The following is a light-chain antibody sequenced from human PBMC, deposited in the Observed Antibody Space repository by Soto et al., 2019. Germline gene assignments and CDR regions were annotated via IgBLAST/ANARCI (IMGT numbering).Light chain of an antibody. CDR3: QQSYSRPRT. CDR2: AAS. Sequence: DIQLTQSPSFLSASVGDRVTITCRASQGITNYLAWYQHKPGKAPNLLIFAASSLQSGVPSRFSGSGSGTDFTLTISSLQPEDFATYFCQQSYSRPRTFGQGTKVDIK. J-gene: IGKJ1*01. CDR1: QGITNY. V-gene: IGKV1-39*01.